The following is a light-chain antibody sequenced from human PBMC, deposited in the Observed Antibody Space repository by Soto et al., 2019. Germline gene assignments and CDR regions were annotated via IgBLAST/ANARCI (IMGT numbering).Light chain of an antibody. V-gene: IGKV3-20*01. CDR3: QDYGTSAPWT. CDR2: RGS. J-gene: IGKJ1*01. Sequence: VLTQSPGTLYLSPGERTTLSCRASQNIRGNELAWYQQKPGQPPRLLIYRGSSRAPGIPDRFSGRGSGTEFTLTISRLEPEDFAVYYCQDYGTSAPWTFGQGTRVEIK. CDR1: QNIRGNE.